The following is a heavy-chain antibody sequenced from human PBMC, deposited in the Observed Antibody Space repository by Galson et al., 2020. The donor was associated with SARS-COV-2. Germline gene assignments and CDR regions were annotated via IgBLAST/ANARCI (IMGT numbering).Heavy chain of an antibody. Sequence: ETSETLSLTCTVSGGSISSYYWSWIRQPPGKGLEWIGYIYYSGSTNYNPSLKSRVTISVDTSKNQFSLKLSSVTAADTAVYYCARLRRAYYDILTGYPREYFQHWGQGTLVTVSS. CDR3: ARLRRAYYDILTGYPREYFQH. CDR1: GGSISSYY. V-gene: IGHV4-59*08. CDR2: IYYSGST. D-gene: IGHD3-9*01. J-gene: IGHJ1*01.